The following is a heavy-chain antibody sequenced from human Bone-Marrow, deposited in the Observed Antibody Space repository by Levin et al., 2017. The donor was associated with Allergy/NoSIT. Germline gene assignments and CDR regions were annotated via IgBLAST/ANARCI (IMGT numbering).Heavy chain of an antibody. D-gene: IGHD3-22*01. V-gene: IGHV4-30-4*01. Sequence: KSSETLSLTCTVSGGSIGSSDYYWSWIRQTPGKGLEWIGCIYYIGHTYYDRSLRSRVTISVDTSKNQLSLKLRSVTAADTAVYYCARGGMFYHDSSGYPFDYWGQGTQVTVSS. CDR3: ARGGMFYHDSSGYPFDY. CDR1: GGSIGSSDYY. J-gene: IGHJ4*02. CDR2: IYYIGHT.